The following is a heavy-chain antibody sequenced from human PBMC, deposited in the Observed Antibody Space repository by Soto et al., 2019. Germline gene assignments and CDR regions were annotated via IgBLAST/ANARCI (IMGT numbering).Heavy chain of an antibody. Sequence: ASVKVSFKASGYTFTSYYMHWVRQAPGQGLEWMGIINPSGGSTSYAQKFQGRVTMTRDTSTSTVYMELSSLRSEDTAVYYCARVGQYYYGSGSSFDYWGQGTRVTVSS. CDR3: ARVGQYYYGSGSSFDY. V-gene: IGHV1-46*01. D-gene: IGHD3-10*01. J-gene: IGHJ4*02. CDR1: GYTFTSYY. CDR2: INPSGGST.